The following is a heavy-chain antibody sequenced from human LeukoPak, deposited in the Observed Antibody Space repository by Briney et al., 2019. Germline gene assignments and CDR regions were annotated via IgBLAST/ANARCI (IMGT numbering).Heavy chain of an antibody. CDR1: GYTFTSYD. CDR3: ARRVITMVRGVSWFDP. J-gene: IGHJ5*02. V-gene: IGHV1-8*03. D-gene: IGHD3-10*01. CDR2: MNPNSGNT. Sequence: RASVEVSCKASGYTFTSYDINWVRQATGQGLEWMGWMNPNSGNTGYAQKFQGRVTITRNTSISTAYMELSSLRSEDTAVYYCARRVITMVRGVSWFDPWGQGTLVTVSS.